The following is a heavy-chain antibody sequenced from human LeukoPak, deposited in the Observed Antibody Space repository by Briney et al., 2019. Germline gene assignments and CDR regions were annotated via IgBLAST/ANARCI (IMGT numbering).Heavy chain of an antibody. CDR3: VKDTSGASQYFQY. Sequence: KAGKSLRLSCAAFGFTFENYAMHWVRQAPGKGLEWVSSISWNSANIAYADSVKGRFTISRDNAKNSLYLQMNSLRPEGMALYYCVKDTSGASQYFQYWGHGTVVTVSS. D-gene: IGHD2-15*01. CDR1: GFTFENYA. V-gene: IGHV3-9*03. CDR2: ISWNSANI. J-gene: IGHJ1*01.